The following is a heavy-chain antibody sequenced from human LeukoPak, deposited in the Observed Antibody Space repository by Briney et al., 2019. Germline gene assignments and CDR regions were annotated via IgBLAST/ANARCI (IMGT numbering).Heavy chain of an antibody. Sequence: GGSLRLSCAASGFTFSSYAMSWVRQAPGKGLEWVSAISGSGGSTYYADSVKGRFTISGDNSKNTLYLQMNSLRAEDTAVYYCAKSGGWSKAYYFDYWGQGTLVTVSS. CDR3: AKSGGWSKAYYFDY. V-gene: IGHV3-23*01. CDR1: GFTFSSYA. D-gene: IGHD6-19*01. CDR2: ISGSGGST. J-gene: IGHJ4*02.